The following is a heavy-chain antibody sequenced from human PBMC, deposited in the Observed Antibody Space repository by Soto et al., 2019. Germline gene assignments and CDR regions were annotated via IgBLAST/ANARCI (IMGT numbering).Heavy chain of an antibody. V-gene: IGHV1-24*01. Sequence: ASVKVSCKVSGYTLTELSMHWVRQAPGKGLEWMGGFDPEDGETIYAQKFQGRVTMTEDTSTDTAYMELSSLRSEDTAVYYCAKACRMVAATNWFDPWGQGTLVTVSS. CDR2: FDPEDGET. CDR1: GYTLTELS. D-gene: IGHD2-15*01. J-gene: IGHJ5*02. CDR3: AKACRMVAATNWFDP.